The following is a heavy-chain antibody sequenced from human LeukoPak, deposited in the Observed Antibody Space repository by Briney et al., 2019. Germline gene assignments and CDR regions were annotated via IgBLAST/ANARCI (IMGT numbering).Heavy chain of an antibody. CDR3: ARDSLAIVGATKDYYYYYMDV. CDR1: GGSISSYY. V-gene: IGHV4-59*01. Sequence: SETLSLTCTVSGGSISSYYWSWIRQPPGKGLEWIGYIYYRGSTNYNPSLKSRVTISEDTSKNQFSLKLSSVTAADTAVYYCARDSLAIVGATKDYYYYYMDVWGKGTTVTVSS. CDR2: IYYRGST. J-gene: IGHJ6*03. D-gene: IGHD1-26*01.